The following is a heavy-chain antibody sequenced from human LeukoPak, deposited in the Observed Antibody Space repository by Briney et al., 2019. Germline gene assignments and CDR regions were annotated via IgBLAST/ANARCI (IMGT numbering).Heavy chain of an antibody. CDR2: ISYDGSNK. CDR1: GFTFSSYG. V-gene: IGHV3-30*18. Sequence: GGSLRLSCAASGFTFSSYGMDWVRQAPGKGLEWVAVISYDGSNKYYADSVKGRFTISRDNSKNTLYLQMNSLRAEDTAVYYCAKAGGSYYFDYWGQGTLVTVSS. CDR3: AKAGGSYYFDY. J-gene: IGHJ4*02. D-gene: IGHD1-26*01.